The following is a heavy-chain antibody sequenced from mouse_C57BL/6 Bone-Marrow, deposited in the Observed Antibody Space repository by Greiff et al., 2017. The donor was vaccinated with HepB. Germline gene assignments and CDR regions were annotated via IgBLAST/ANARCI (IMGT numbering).Heavy chain of an antibody. Sequence: QVQLKESGPGLVQPSQSLSITCTVSGFSLTSYGVHWVRQSPGKGLEWLGVIWRGGSTDYNAAFMSRLSITKDNSESPVFCKINSLQANDTTIHYCAKKGNYYGSNYGYFDVWGTETTVTVSS. CDR2: IWRGGST. V-gene: IGHV2-5*01. J-gene: IGHJ1*03. CDR1: GFSLTSYG. CDR3: AKKGNYYGSNYGYFDV. D-gene: IGHD1-1*01.